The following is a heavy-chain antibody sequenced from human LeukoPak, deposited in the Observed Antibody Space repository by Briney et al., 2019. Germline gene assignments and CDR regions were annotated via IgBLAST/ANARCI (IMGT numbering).Heavy chain of an antibody. CDR1: GITFSRHW. J-gene: IGHJ4*02. Sequence: GGSLRLSCVASGITFSRHWMKWVRQAPGKGLEWVSGMSDSGVSSYYADSVKGRFTISRDNSKNTLYLQMNSLRAEDTAVYYCAKASAGSSWYLGDDYWGQGSLVTVSS. CDR2: MSDSGVSS. D-gene: IGHD6-13*01. V-gene: IGHV3-23*01. CDR3: AKASAGSSWYLGDDY.